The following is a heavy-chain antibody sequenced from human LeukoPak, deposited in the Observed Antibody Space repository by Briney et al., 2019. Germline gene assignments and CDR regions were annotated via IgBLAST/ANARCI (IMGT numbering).Heavy chain of an antibody. V-gene: IGHV3-48*03. J-gene: IGHJ4*02. Sequence: GGSLRLSCAASGFTFSIYEMNWVRQAPGKGLEWVSYISSSGSTIYYADSVKGRFTISRDNAKNSLYLQMNSLRAEDTAVYYCARGDGYSPFDYWGLGTLVTVSS. CDR2: ISSSGSTI. CDR3: ARGDGYSPFDY. D-gene: IGHD5-24*01. CDR1: GFTFSIYE.